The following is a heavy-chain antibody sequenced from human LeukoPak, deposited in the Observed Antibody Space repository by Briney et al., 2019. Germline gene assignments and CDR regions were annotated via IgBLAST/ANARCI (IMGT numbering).Heavy chain of an antibody. CDR3: ARDHHPSYYLPDC. Sequence: GGSLRLSCAVSGFTFSSYWMTWVRQAPGKGLEWVDSIKEDGSEKYYEDSVKGRFTISRDNAKNSLYLQMNSLRAEDTAVYYCARDHHPSYYLPDCWGLGTLVTVSS. CDR1: GFTFSSYW. V-gene: IGHV3-7*04. J-gene: IGHJ4*02. D-gene: IGHD1-26*01. CDR2: IKEDGSEK.